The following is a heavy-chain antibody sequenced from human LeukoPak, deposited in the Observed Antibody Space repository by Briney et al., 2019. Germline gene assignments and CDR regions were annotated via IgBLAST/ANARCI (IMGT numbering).Heavy chain of an antibody. D-gene: IGHD6-13*01. J-gene: IGHJ6*02. V-gene: IGHV1-2*02. CDR2: INPNSGGT. Sequence: ASVKVSCKASGYTFTGYYMHWVRQAPGQGLEWMGWINPNSGGTNYAQKFQGRVTMTRDTSISTAFMELTRLRSDDTAVYYCARSLVGSSWYYYYGMDVWGQGTTVTVSS. CDR3: ARSLVGSSWYYYYGMDV. CDR1: GYTFTGYY.